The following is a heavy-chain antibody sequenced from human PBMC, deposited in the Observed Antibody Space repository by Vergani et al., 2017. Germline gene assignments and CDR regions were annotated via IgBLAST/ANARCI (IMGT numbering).Heavy chain of an antibody. Sequence: QVQLVQSGAEVKKPGASVKVSCKASGYTFTSYAMHWVRQAPGQRLEWMGWINAGNGNTKYSQKFQGRVTITRDTSASTAYMELSSLRSEDTAVYYCTRGWSGYSTSWFFDNWGQGTLVTVSS. J-gene: IGHJ4*02. V-gene: IGHV1-3*01. CDR2: INAGNGNT. D-gene: IGHD6-13*01. CDR1: GYTFTSYA. CDR3: TRGWSGYSTSWFFDN.